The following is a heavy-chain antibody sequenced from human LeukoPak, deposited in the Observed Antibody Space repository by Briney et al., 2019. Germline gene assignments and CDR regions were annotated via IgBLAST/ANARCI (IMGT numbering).Heavy chain of an antibody. CDR2: IKPNNGGT. Sequence: ASVKVSCKASGYTFTDYHIHWVRQAPGEGLEWMGWIKPNNGGTNYAQRFQGRVTMTTDTSTSTVYMELRSLRSDDTAVYYCARGSPPRRNYDSRGYYSYYFDYWGQGTLVTVSS. CDR1: GYTFTDYH. J-gene: IGHJ4*02. V-gene: IGHV1-2*02. D-gene: IGHD3-22*01. CDR3: ARGSPPRRNYDSRGYYSYYFDY.